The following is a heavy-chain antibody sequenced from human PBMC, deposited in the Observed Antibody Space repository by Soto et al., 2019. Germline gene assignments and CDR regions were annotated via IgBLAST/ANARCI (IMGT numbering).Heavy chain of an antibody. CDR1: GGTFNTYA. CDR3: AREVQVHTPAFVY. Sequence: QVQLVQSGAEMKKPGSSVKVSCQSSGGTFNTYAMNWVRQAPGQGPEWMGDISPMFGAANYAPKFQGRVTMTADESTGTSYMQLSRLTSEDTAIYFCAREVQVHTPAFVYWGQGTLVTVSS. CDR2: ISPMFGAA. V-gene: IGHV1-69*19. J-gene: IGHJ4*02. D-gene: IGHD3-10*01.